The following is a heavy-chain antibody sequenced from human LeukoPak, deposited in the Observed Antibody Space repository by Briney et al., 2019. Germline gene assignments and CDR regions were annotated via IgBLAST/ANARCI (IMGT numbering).Heavy chain of an antibody. J-gene: IGHJ6*02. CDR1: GFTFSSYS. CDR3: ARDCGGSCSLRGYYGMDV. D-gene: IGHD2-15*01. V-gene: IGHV3-21*01. CDR2: ISSSSSYI. Sequence: GGSLRLSCAASGFTFSSYSMNWVRQAPGKGLEWVSSISSSSSYIYYADSVKGRFTISRDNAKNSLYLQMNSLRAEDTAVYYCARDCGGSCSLRGYYGMDVWGQGTTVTVSS.